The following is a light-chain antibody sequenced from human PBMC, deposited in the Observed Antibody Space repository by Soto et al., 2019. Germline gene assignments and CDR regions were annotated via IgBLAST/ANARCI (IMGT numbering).Light chain of an antibody. CDR3: CSYTSSRTDV. V-gene: IGLV2-14*03. J-gene: IGLJ1*01. CDR2: GVS. Sequence: QSALTQPASVSGSPGQSITISCTGTNSDVGGYNYVSWYQQHPGKAPKLIIYGVSNRPSGLSNRFSGSKSANTASLTISGLQPEDEADYYCCSYTSSRTDVFGDGTKLTVL. CDR1: NSDVGGYNY.